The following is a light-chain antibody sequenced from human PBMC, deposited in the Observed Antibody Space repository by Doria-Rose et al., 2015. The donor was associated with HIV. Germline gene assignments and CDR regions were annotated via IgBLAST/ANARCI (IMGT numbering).Light chain of an antibody. CDR1: QSFSSTY. CDR3: HQYGTSWT. CDR2: DGS. V-gene: IGKV3-20*01. J-gene: IGKJ1*01. Sequence: TQSPGTLSLSPGERATLSCRASQSFSSTYLAWYQQKPGQAPSLLIHDGSTRATGIPDGFSASGSGTDFTLTINRLEPEDFALYYCHQYGTSWTFGQGTKVEI.